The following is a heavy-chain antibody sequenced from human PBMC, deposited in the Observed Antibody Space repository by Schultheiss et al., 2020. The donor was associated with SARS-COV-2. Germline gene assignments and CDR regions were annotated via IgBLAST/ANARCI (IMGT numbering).Heavy chain of an antibody. CDR2: IYYSGST. J-gene: IGHJ6*03. D-gene: IGHD6-13*01. Sequence: SETLSLTYTVSGGSISSYYWSWIRQPPGKGLEWIGYIYYSGSTNYNPSLKSRVTISVDTSKNQFSLKLSSVTAADTAVYYCARDRSIAAAGPNYYYYMDVWGKGTTVTVSS. CDR3: ARDRSIAAAGPNYYYYMDV. V-gene: IGHV4-59*01. CDR1: GGSISSYY.